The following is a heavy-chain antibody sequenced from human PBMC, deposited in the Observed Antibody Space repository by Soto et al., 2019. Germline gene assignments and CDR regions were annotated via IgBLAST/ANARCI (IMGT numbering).Heavy chain of an antibody. J-gene: IGHJ3*02. D-gene: IGHD6-6*01. CDR1: GFTFSSYS. Sequence: GGSLRLSCAASGFTFSSYSMNWVRQAPGKGLEWVSSISSSSSYIYYADSVKGRFTISRDNAKNPLYLQMNSLRAEDTAVYYCARDRGQQLVPDAFDIWGQGTMVTVSS. CDR3: ARDRGQQLVPDAFDI. CDR2: ISSSSSYI. V-gene: IGHV3-21*01.